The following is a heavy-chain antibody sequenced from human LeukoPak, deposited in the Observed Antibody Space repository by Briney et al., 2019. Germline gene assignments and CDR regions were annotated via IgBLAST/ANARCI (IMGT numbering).Heavy chain of an antibody. V-gene: IGHV4-61*01. CDR1: GGSVSSGSYY. CDR3: ARGAGTRDGYNYDY. CDR2: IYYSGST. Sequence: PSETLSLTCTVSGGSVSSGSYYWSWIRQPPGKGLEWIGYIYYSGSTNYNPSLKSRVTISVDTSKNQFSLKLSSVTAADTAVYYCARGAGTRDGYNYDYWGQGTLVTVSS. D-gene: IGHD5-24*01. J-gene: IGHJ4*02.